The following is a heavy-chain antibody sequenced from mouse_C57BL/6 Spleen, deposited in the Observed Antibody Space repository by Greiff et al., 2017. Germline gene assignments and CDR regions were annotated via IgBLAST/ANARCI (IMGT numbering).Heavy chain of an antibody. V-gene: IGHV1-80*01. D-gene: IGHD1-1*01. Sequence: QVQLKESGAELVKPGASVKISCKASGYAFSSYWMNWVKQRPGKGLEWIGQIYPGDGDTNYNGKFKGKATLTADKSSSTAYMQLSSLTSEDSAVYFCARSPHYYGSSYDAMDYWGQGTSVTVSS. CDR3: ARSPHYYGSSYDAMDY. J-gene: IGHJ4*01. CDR1: GYAFSSYW. CDR2: IYPGDGDT.